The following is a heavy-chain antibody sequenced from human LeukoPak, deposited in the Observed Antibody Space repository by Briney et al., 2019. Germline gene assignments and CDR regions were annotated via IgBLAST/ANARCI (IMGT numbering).Heavy chain of an antibody. V-gene: IGHV3-48*02. D-gene: IGHD2-2*02. CDR1: GFTFSSFN. Sequence: GGSLRLSCAGSGFTFSSFNLNWVRHTPGKGLEWVAYISVSGTTYYADSVKGRFAISRDNAKNSLYLQMNSLRDEDTAVYYCAKDLSYCSSTSCYRGPFDYWGQGTLVTVSS. CDR3: AKDLSYCSSTSCYRGPFDY. CDR2: ISVSGTT. J-gene: IGHJ4*02.